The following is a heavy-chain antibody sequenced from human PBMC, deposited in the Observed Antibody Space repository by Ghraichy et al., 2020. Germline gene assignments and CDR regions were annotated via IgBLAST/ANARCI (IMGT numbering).Heavy chain of an antibody. CDR3: ARQSTPNVLLWFGELGNYFDY. Sequence: SETLSLTCTVSGGSISSSSYYWGWIRQPPGKGLEWIGSIYYSGSTYYNPSLKSRVTISVDTSKNQFSLKLSSVTAADTAVYYCARQSTPNVLLWFGELGNYFDYWGQGTLVTVSS. V-gene: IGHV4-39*01. CDR1: GGSISSSSYY. CDR2: IYYSGST. D-gene: IGHD3-10*01. J-gene: IGHJ4*02.